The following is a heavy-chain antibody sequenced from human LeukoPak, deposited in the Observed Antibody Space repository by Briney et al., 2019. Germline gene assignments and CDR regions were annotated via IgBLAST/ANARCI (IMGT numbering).Heavy chain of an antibody. CDR3: ARDITYYYDSSGYSDAFDI. V-gene: IGHV1-46*01. CDR1: GYTFTGYY. Sequence: GASVKVSCKASGYTFTGYYMHWVRQAPGQGLEWMGIINPSGGSTSYAQKFQGRVTMTRDMSTSTVYMELSSLRSEDTAVYYCARDITYYYDSSGYSDAFDIWGQGTMVTVSS. CDR2: INPSGGST. D-gene: IGHD3-22*01. J-gene: IGHJ3*02.